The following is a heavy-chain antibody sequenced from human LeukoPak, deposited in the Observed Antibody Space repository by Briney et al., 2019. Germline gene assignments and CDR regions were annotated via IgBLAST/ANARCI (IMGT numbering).Heavy chain of an antibody. CDR1: GYTFTGYY. V-gene: IGHV1-2*02. D-gene: IGHD3-10*02. CDR2: INPNSGGT. J-gene: IGHJ3*02. Sequence: ASVKVSCKASGYTFTGYYIHWVRQAPGQGLEWMGWINPNSGGTNYAQKIQGRVTMTRDTSISTAYMELRSLRSDDTAVYYCASHDRVPAGAFDIWGQGTMVTVSS. CDR3: ASHDRVPAGAFDI.